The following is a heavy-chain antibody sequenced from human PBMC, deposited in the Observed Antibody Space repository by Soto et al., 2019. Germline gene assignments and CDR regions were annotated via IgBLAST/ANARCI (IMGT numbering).Heavy chain of an antibody. CDR3: ASVVVSVVADPDGFDI. D-gene: IGHD2-15*01. CDR1: GFTLSSYS. V-gene: IGHV3-21*01. Sequence: GGSLRLSCAASGFTLSSYSMNWVRQAPGKGLEWVSSISSSSSYIYYADSVKGRFTISRDNAKNSLYLQMNSLRAEDTAVYYCASVVVSVVADPDGFDIWCPGTMVTVS. CDR2: ISSSSSYI. J-gene: IGHJ3*02.